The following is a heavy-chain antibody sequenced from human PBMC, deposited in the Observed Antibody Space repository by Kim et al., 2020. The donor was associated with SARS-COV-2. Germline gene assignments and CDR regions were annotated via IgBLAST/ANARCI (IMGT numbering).Heavy chain of an antibody. V-gene: IGHV1-46*01. CDR2: LTPIDGAT. J-gene: IGHJ4*02. CDR1: GYTFTNYK. D-gene: IGHD1-26*01. CDR3: ARDTTKWSFDY. Sequence: ASVKVSCKASGYTFTNYKMHWVRQAPGQGLEWMGILTPIDGATTHAQKFQGRVTLTRDTSTSTVYMELSSLGSGDTAVYYCARDTTKWSFDYWGQGTLVTVSS.